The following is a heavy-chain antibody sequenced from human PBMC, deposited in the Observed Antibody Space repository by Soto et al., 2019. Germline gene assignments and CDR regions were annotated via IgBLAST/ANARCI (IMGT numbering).Heavy chain of an antibody. V-gene: IGHV3-9*01. J-gene: IGHJ6*02. CDR2: ISWNSVSI. D-gene: IGHD3-10*01. CDR3: AKDMENGYNPYYYYGMDV. CDR1: GFNFNDYG. Sequence: EVQLVESGGDLVQPGRSLRLSCAASGFNFNDYGMHWVRQAPGKGLEWVSSISWNSVSIGYADSVKGRFTISRDNAKNSLYLHMNSLRAEDTALYYCAKDMENGYNPYYYYGMDVWGQGTTVTVSS.